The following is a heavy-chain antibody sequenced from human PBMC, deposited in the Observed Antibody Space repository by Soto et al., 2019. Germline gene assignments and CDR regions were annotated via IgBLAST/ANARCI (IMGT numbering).Heavy chain of an antibody. V-gene: IGHV2-5*02. CDR1: GFSLSTTGVG. J-gene: IGHJ3*02. CDR3: AHTADYYDILTGYYNDRAFDN. D-gene: IGHD3-9*01. CDR2: IYWDDDK. Sequence: QITLKESGPTLVKPTQTLTLTCTFSGFSLSTTGVGVGWIRQPPGKALEWLALIYWDDDKRYSPSLKSSLTITKDTSKNQVLLTMTNMDPVDTATYYCAHTADYYDILTGYYNDRAFDNWGQGTMVTVSS.